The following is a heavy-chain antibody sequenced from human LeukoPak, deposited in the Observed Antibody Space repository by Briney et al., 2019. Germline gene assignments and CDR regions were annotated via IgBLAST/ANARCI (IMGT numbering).Heavy chain of an antibody. CDR1: GGSISSGGYS. V-gene: IGHV4-30-2*01. CDR2: IYHSGST. J-gene: IGHJ5*02. Sequence: SETLSLTCAVSGGSISSGGYSWSWIRQPPGKGLEWIGYIYHSGSTYYNPSLKSRVTISVDRSKNQFSLKLSSVTAADTAVYYCARALGRGVFWFDPWGQGTLVTVSS. D-gene: IGHD2-15*01. CDR3: ARALGRGVFWFDP.